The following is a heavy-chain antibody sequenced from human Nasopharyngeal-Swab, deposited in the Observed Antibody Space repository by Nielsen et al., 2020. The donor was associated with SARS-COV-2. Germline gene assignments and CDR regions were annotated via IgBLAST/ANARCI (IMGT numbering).Heavy chain of an antibody. CDR1: GFLLSSHA. Sequence: GGPLRPSCAVSGFLLSSHAMHRARHAPGKALEWVAVISYDGSNKYYAHSVKGRFTIPRDNSKNTLYLQMNSLRAEDTAVYYCAGEPRDCSGGSCYFDYWGQGTVVTVSS. CDR2: ISYDGSNK. V-gene: IGHV3-30-3*01. D-gene: IGHD2-15*01. J-gene: IGHJ4*02. CDR3: AGEPRDCSGGSCYFDY.